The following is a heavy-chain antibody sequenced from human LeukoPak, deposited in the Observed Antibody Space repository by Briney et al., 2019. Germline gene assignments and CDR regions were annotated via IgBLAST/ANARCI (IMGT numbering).Heavy chain of an antibody. D-gene: IGHD4-17*01. CDR1: GFTFSSYA. V-gene: IGHV3-30-3*01. CDR3: ARGAPSVTLDY. Sequence: PGGSLRLSCAASGFTFSSYAMHWVRQAPGKGLEWVAVISYDGSNKYYADSVKGRFTISRDNAKNTLFLQMNSLRAEDTAVYYCARGAPSVTLDYWGQGTLVTVSS. J-gene: IGHJ4*02. CDR2: ISYDGSNK.